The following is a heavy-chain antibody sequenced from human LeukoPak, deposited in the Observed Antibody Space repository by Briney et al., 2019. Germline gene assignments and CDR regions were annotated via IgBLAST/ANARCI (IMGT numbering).Heavy chain of an antibody. V-gene: IGHV1-2*04. CDR3: ATIIGLRFLEWLPDAFDI. Sequence: ASVKVSCKASGYTFTGYYMHWVRQAPGQGLEWMGWINPNSGGTNYAQKFQGWVTMTRDTSISTAYMELSRLRSDDTAVYYCATIIGLRFLEWLPDAFDIWGQGTMVTVSS. CDR1: GYTFTGYY. J-gene: IGHJ3*02. CDR2: INPNSGGT. D-gene: IGHD3-3*01.